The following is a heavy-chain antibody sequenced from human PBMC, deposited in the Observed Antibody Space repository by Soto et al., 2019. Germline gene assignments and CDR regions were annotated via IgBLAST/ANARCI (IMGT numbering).Heavy chain of an antibody. CDR1: GASISGFY. V-gene: IGHV4-4*07. J-gene: IGHJ5*02. CDR2: IYATGTT. CDR3: VRDGTKTLRDWFDP. D-gene: IGHD1-1*01. Sequence: SETLSLTCTVSGASISGFYWSWIRKSAGKGLEWIGRIYATGTTDYNPSLKSRVMMSVDTSKKQFSLKLRSVTAADTAVYYCVRDGTKTLRDWFDPWGQGVSVTVSS.